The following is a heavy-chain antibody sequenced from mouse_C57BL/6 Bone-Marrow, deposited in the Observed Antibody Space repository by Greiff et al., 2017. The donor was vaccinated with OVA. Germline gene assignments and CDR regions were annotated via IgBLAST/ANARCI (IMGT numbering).Heavy chain of an antibody. Sequence: VKLQQPGAELVKPGASVKLSCKASGYTFTSYWMQWVKQRPGQGLEWIGEIDPSDSYTNYNQKFKGKATLTVDTSSSTAYMQLSSLTSEDSAVYYCARGRMVTTMDYWGQGTSVTVSS. CDR1: GYTFTSYW. D-gene: IGHD2-2*01. CDR3: ARGRMVTTMDY. V-gene: IGHV1-50*01. CDR2: IDPSDSYT. J-gene: IGHJ4*01.